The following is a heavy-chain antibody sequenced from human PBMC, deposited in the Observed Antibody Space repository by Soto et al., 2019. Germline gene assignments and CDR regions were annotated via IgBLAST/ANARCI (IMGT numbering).Heavy chain of an antibody. CDR2: INHSGNT. CDR1: GGSFSGYY. J-gene: IGHJ6*02. CDR3: ARGYSSSWYGYYYYGMDV. D-gene: IGHD6-13*01. Sequence: SETLSLTCAVYGGSFSGYYWTWIRQPPGKGLEWIGEINHSGNTNYSPSLKSRVTMSVDTSKNHFSLNLRSVTAADTAVYYCARGYSSSWYGYYYYGMDVWGQGTTVTVSS. V-gene: IGHV4-34*01.